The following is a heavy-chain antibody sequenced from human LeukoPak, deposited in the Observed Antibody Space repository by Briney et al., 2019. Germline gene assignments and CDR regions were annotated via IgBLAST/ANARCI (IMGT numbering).Heavy chain of an antibody. J-gene: IGHJ4*02. Sequence: GGSLRLSCSASGFTFSSYAMHLVRQAPGKGLEYVSAISSNGGSTYYADSVKGRFTISRDNSKNTLYLQMSSLRAEDTAVYYCVKDGFTSSGYYRTTYFDYWGQGTLVTVSS. D-gene: IGHD3-22*01. V-gene: IGHV3-64D*06. CDR3: VKDGFTSSGYYRTTYFDY. CDR1: GFTFSSYA. CDR2: ISSNGGST.